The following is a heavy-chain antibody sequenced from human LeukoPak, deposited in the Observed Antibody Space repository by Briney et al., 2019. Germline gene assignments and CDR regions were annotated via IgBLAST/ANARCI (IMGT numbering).Heavy chain of an antibody. D-gene: IGHD2-15*01. CDR3: ERADCSGGSCSAYNWFDP. Sequence: PSETLSLTCAVYGGSFSDYYWSWIRQPPGKGLEWIGEVNHSGSTNYNPSLKSRVTISVDTSKNQFSLKLSSVTAADTAVSYCERADCSGGSCSAYNWFDPWGQGTLVTVSS. J-gene: IGHJ5*02. V-gene: IGHV4-34*01. CDR1: GGSFSDYY. CDR2: VNHSGST.